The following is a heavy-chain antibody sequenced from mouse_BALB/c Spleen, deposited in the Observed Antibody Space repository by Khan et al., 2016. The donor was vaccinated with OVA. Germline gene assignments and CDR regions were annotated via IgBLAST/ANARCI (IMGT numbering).Heavy chain of an antibody. V-gene: IGHV1S81*02. CDR2: INPNNGDS. J-gene: IGHJ3*01. D-gene: IGHD2-1*01. CDR3: ARSGYGNPCAY. CDR1: GYTFTSYY. Sequence: QVQLQQPGAELVKPGTSVKISCKASGYTFTSYYMYWVKQRPGQGLEWIGGINPNNGDSNFNEKFKSKATLTVDQSSSTAYMQLGILTSEGSSVYYCARSGYGNPCAYGGQGTLVTVSA.